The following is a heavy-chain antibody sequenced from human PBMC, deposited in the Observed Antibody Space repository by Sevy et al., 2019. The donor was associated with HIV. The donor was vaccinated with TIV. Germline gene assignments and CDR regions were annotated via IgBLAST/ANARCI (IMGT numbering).Heavy chain of an antibody. Sequence: GGSLRLSCVGSGFRFGSQAMSWVRQAPGKGLEWVSGMSGRGDSRGYAHSVKGRFTISRDNSKNTVYLQMNRLTAEDTAIYYCAKDGPDQSWYDDFWSGSPCFDYWGRGILVTVSS. CDR2: MSGRGDSR. J-gene: IGHJ4*01. V-gene: IGHV3-23*01. CDR1: GFRFGSQA. D-gene: IGHD3-3*01. CDR3: AKDGPDQSWYDDFWSGSPCFDY.